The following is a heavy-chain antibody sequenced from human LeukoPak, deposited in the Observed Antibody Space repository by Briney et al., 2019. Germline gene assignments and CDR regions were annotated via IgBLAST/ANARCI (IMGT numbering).Heavy chain of an antibody. CDR1: GYTFTGYY. CDR2: INPNSGGT. CDR3: ARDVKAWFGGNYGMDV. J-gene: IGHJ6*02. V-gene: IGHV1-2*04. D-gene: IGHD3-10*01. Sequence: ASVKVSCKASGYTFTGYYMHWGRQAPGQGLEWMGWINPNSGGTNYAQKFQGWVTMTRDTSISTAYMELSRLRSDDTAVYYCARDVKAWFGGNYGMDVWGQGTTVTVSS.